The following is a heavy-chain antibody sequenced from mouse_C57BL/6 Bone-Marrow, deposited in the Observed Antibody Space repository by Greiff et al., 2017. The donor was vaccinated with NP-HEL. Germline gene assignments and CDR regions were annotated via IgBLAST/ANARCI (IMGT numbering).Heavy chain of an antibody. CDR1: GFTFSDYY. D-gene: IGHD1-1*01. J-gene: IGHJ4*01. CDR3: ARQGGYWMDY. Sequence: EVQGVESGGGLVQPGGSLKLSCAASGFTFSDYYMYWVRQTPEKRLEWVAYISNGGGSTYYPDTVKGRFTISRDHAKNTLYLQMSRLKSEDTAMYYCARQGGYWMDYWGQGTSVTVSS. CDR2: ISNGGGST. V-gene: IGHV5-12*01.